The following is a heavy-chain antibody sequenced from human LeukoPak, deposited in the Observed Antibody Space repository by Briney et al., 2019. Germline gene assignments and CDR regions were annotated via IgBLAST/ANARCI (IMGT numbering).Heavy chain of an antibody. CDR2: ISAYNGNT. CDR3: ARGGHYYYDSSGSKFDY. D-gene: IGHD3-22*01. J-gene: IGHJ4*02. V-gene: IGHV1-18*01. CDR1: GYTFTSYG. Sequence: ASVKVSCKASGYTFTSYGISWVRQAPGQGLEWMGWISAYNGNTNYAQKLQGRVTMTTDTSTSTAYMELRSLRSDDTAVYYCARGGHYYYDSSGSKFDYWGQGTLVTVSS.